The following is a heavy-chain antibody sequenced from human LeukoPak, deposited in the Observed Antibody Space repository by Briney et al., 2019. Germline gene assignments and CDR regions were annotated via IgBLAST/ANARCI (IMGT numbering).Heavy chain of an antibody. D-gene: IGHD2-15*01. Sequence: GASVKVSCKASGYTFTGYYMHWVRQAPGQGLEWMGRINPNSGGTNYAQKFQGRVTMTRDTSISTAYMELSRLRSDDTAVYYCARGGKCSDGKCYLIDYWGQGTLVTVSS. CDR2: INPNSGGT. J-gene: IGHJ4*02. CDR1: GYTFTGYY. V-gene: IGHV1-2*06. CDR3: ARGGKCSDGKCYLIDY.